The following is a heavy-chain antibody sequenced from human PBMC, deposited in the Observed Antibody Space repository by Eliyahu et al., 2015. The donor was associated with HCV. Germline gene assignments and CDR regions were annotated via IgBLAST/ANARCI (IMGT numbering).Heavy chain of an antibody. J-gene: IGHJ4*02. CDR3: ARGVTYGIDY. CDR1: GGSFSGYY. D-gene: IGHD1-1*01. CDR2: IXHXGST. V-gene: IGHV4-34*01. Sequence: QVQLQQWGAGLLKPSETLSLTCAVYGGSFSGYYWSWIRXPPGKGLEWIGEIXHXGSTNYNPSLKSRVTISVDTSKNQFSLKLSSVTAADTAVYYCARGVTYGIDYWGQGTLVTVSS.